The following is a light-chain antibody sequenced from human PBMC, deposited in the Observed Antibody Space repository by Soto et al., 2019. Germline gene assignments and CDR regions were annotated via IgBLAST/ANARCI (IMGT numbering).Light chain of an antibody. CDR1: QSIGNS. V-gene: IGKV3-11*01. Sequence: TVLTQSPATLSLSPGERATLSCKASQSIGNSLGWFQQKPGQAPRLLIDDAFNRATGIPARFTGSGSGSDLTLPITSLEPEDFAVYNCRQRYNWPLTFGGGTKVEIK. CDR3: RQRYNWPLT. CDR2: DAF. J-gene: IGKJ4*01.